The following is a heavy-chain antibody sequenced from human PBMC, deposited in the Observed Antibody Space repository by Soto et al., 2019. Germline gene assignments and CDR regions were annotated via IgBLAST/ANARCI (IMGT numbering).Heavy chain of an antibody. CDR2: ISSSGGST. J-gene: IGHJ3*02. D-gene: IGHD4-17*01. CDR3: AKDKNGDLVGGFEM. V-gene: IGHV3-23*01. CDR1: EFTFSNYA. Sequence: PGGSLRLSCAASEFTFSNYAMSWVRQAPGKGLEWVSGISSSGGSTYYADSVKGRFTISRDNSKDTLSLQMNSLRAEDTAVYYCAKDKNGDLVGGFEMWGQGKKVTVSS.